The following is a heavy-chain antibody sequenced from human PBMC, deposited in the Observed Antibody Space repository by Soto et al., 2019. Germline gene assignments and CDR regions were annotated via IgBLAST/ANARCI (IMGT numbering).Heavy chain of an antibody. V-gene: IGHV1-46*01. CDR2: INPSGGST. Sequence: GASVKVSCKASGYTFTSYYMHWVRQAPGQGLEWMGIINPSGGSTSYAQKFQGRVTITRDTSASTAYMELSSLRSEDTAVYYCASRYYDSSGYYYFGAFDIWGQGTMVTVSS. D-gene: IGHD3-22*01. J-gene: IGHJ3*02. CDR1: GYTFTSYY. CDR3: ASRYYDSSGYYYFGAFDI.